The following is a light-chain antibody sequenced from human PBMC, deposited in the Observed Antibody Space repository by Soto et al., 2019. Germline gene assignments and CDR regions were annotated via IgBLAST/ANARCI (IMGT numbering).Light chain of an antibody. J-gene: IGKJ1*01. Sequence: DIQMTQSPSSLSASVGDTVTVTCRASQGIIDSLAWYQQRPGKVPKLLIYAASTLKTRVPSRFSGSGAGTDFTLTISTLQPEDVGTYYCQKYDSAPQTFGQGTRVEIK. CDR2: AAS. CDR1: QGIIDS. V-gene: IGKV1-27*01. CDR3: QKYDSAPQT.